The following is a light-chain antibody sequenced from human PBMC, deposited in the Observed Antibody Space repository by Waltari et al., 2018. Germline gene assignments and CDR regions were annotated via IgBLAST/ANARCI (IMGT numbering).Light chain of an antibody. J-gene: IGLJ2*01. CDR3: GSYTITSLVV. CDR1: GPDIGDFKY. V-gene: IGLV2-14*03. Sequence: QSALTQPASVSGSPGQSITISCTGAGPDIGDFKYVSWYQQHPGKAPKPLIYDVPNRPSGVSVRFLGSKSGNPASLIISGLQAGDEADYYCGSYTITSLVVFGGGTRLTVL. CDR2: DVP.